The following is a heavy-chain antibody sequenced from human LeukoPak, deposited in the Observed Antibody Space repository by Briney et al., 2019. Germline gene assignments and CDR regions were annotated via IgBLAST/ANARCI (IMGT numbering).Heavy chain of an antibody. CDR1: VSSGLTRW. Sequence: GGSLRLSCVASVSSGLTRWMNWVRQAPGKGLEWVAIIKEDGSDKYYVDSVKGRFTISRDNAKNSVYLQMNSLRVEDTAVYYCASAAGWEFGSWGQGTLVTVSS. CDR2: IKEDGSDK. J-gene: IGHJ5*01. D-gene: IGHD1-26*01. V-gene: IGHV3-7*01. CDR3: ASAAGWEFGS.